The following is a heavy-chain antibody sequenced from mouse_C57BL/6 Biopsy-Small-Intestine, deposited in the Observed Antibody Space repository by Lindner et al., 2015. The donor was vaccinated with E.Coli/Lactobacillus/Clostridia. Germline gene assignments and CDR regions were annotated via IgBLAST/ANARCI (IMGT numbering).Heavy chain of an antibody. V-gene: IGHV1-39*01. Sequence: LQESGAELVKPGASVKISCKASGYSFTAYNINWVMQSHGKSLEWIGNINPYYGTTNYNQKFKGKATLTVDKSSSTAYIQLNSLTSEDSAVYFCVRISMDYWGQGTSVTVSS. CDR1: GYSFTAYN. CDR3: VRISMDY. CDR2: INPYYGTT. J-gene: IGHJ4*01.